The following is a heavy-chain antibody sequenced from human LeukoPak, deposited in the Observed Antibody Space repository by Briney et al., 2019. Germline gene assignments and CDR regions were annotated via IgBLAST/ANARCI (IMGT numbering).Heavy chain of an antibody. CDR1: GFSLRTSGVG. V-gene: IGHV2-5*02. Sequence: SGPTLAHLKQPLTLTCTFSGFSLRTSGVGVGWIRQPPEKALEWLALIYWDDDKRYSPSLKSRPTITKDTTNSQVVLTMTNMDPVDTATYYCAHSLTTVTYFDYGGQGTLATVS. CDR2: IYWDDDK. CDR3: AHSLTTVTYFDY. J-gene: IGHJ4*02. D-gene: IGHD4-17*01.